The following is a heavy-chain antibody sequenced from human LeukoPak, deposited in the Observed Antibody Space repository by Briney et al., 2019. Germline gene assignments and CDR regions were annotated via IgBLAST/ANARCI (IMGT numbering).Heavy chain of an antibody. V-gene: IGHV3-21*01. CDR3: AGRDCTNGLCQFDY. CDR1: GFSFSNHW. J-gene: IGHJ4*02. Sequence: PGGSLRLSCAASGFSFSNHWMNWVRLAPGKGLEWVSSISTTGDFIHYADSVKGRFTISRDNAKNPLYLQMNSLRAEDTAIYYCAGRDCTNGLCQFDYWGQGTLVTVSS. D-gene: IGHD2-8*01. CDR2: ISTTGDFI.